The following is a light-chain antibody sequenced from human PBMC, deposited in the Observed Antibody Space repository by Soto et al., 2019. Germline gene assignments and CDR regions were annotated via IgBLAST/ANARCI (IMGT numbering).Light chain of an antibody. V-gene: IGLV1-44*01. Sequence: QSELTQPPSASVTPGQRVTISCSGSGSNIGSDTVNWYQQLPGTAPQLLIYSNNHRPSGVPDRFSGSKSGTSASLAISGLQSEDEADYYCATWDNSMNSWVFGGGTKLTVL. CDR1: GSNIGSDT. CDR3: ATWDNSMNSWV. J-gene: IGLJ3*02. CDR2: SNN.